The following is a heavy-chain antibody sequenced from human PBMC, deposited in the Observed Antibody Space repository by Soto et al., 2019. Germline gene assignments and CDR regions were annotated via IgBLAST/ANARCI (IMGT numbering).Heavy chain of an antibody. J-gene: IGHJ4*02. CDR2: INPNSGGT. D-gene: IGHD5-18*01. CDR3: ARALGYSYGFDY. Sequence: ASVKVSCKASGYTFTGYYMHWVRQAPGQGLEWMGWINPNSGGTNYAQKFQGRVTMTRDTSIITAYMELSRLISDDTALYSCARALGYSYGFDYWGQGTLVTVSS. CDR1: GYTFTGYY. V-gene: IGHV1-2*02.